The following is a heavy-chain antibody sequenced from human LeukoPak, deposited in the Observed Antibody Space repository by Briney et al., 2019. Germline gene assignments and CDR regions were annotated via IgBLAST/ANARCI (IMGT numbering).Heavy chain of an antibody. Sequence: SETLSLTCTVSGGSISSAAYYWTWVRQHPGKGLEWIGYIYYSGSTYYNPSLESQVIISLDTSKNQSSLNLESVTTADTAVYYCARDRGFGESSFDYWGPGSLVTVSS. CDR3: ARDRGFGESSFDY. D-gene: IGHD3-10*01. V-gene: IGHV4-31*01. J-gene: IGHJ4*02. CDR2: IYYSGST. CDR1: GGSISSAAYY.